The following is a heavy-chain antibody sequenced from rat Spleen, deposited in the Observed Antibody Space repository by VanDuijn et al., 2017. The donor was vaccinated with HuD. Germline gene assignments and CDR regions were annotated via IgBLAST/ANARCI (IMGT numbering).Heavy chain of an antibody. CDR2: INTGGYII. CDR3: TTDESGEGLYYVMDA. J-gene: IGHJ4*01. D-gene: IGHD1-1*01. Sequence: EVQLVESGGGLVQPGRSLKLSCATSGFIYSNYVMAWVRQAPAKGLEWVASINTGGYIIFYRDSVKGRFTISRDDAKHTLYLQMDSLRSEDTATYYCTTDESGEGLYYVMDAWGQGASVTVSS. V-gene: IGHV5-27*01. CDR1: GFIYSNYV.